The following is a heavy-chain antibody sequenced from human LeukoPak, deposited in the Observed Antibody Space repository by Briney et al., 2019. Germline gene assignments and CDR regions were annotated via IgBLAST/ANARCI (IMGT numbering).Heavy chain of an antibody. CDR1: GGSISSGDYY. V-gene: IGHV4-30-4*08. J-gene: IGHJ4*02. CDR2: IYYSGST. D-gene: IGHD3-22*01. CDR3: ARGCYYDSSGYW. Sequence: SQTLSLTCTVSGGSISSGDYYWSWIRQPPGKGLEWIGYIYYSGSTYYNPSLKSRVTISVDTSKSQFSLKLSSVTAADTAVYYCARGCYYDSSGYWWGQGTLVTVSS.